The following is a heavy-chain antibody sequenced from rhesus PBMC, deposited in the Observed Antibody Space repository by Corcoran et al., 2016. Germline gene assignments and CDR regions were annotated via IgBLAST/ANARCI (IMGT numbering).Heavy chain of an antibody. D-gene: IGHD6-31*01. V-gene: IGHV4-65*01. CDR2: ISGSSGST. Sequence: QVQLQESGPGLVKPSETLSLTCAVSGGSISSSNWWSWIRQPPGKGLEWIGYISGSSGSTDYNPSLKSRVTISTDTSKNQFSLKLSSVTAADTAVYYCARVRYSSGYFDYWGQGVLVTVSS. CDR1: GGSISSSNW. CDR3: ARVRYSSGYFDY. J-gene: IGHJ4*01.